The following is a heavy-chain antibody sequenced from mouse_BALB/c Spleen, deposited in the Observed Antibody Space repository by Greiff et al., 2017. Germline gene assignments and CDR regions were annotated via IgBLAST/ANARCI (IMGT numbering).Heavy chain of an antibody. CDR3: ANLDGYYYSAMDY. D-gene: IGHD2-3*01. J-gene: IGHJ4*01. Sequence: EVQLVESGGGLVKPGGSLKLSCAASGFTFSSYGMSWVRQTPDKGLEWVATISSGGSYTYYADSVNGLFTISRDNVKNTLSLQMSSLKYEDTAMYYSANLDGYYYSAMDYWGQGTSVTVSS. V-gene: IGHV5-6*01. CDR2: ISSGGSYT. CDR1: GFTFSSYG.